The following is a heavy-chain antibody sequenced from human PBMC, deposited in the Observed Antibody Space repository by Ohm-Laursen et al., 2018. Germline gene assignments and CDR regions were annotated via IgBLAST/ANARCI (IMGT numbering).Heavy chain of an antibody. CDR2: ISSSGSTI. J-gene: IGHJ5*02. V-gene: IGHV3-11*01. D-gene: IGHD6-13*01. CDR3: ARERYSGYSSSWYGWDNLFDP. Sequence: SLRLSCAASGFTFSDYYMSWIRQAPGKGLEWVSYISSSGSTIYYADSVKGRFTISRDNAKNSLYLQMNSLRAEDTAVYYCARERYSGYSSSWYGWDNLFDPWGQGTLVTVSS. CDR1: GFTFSDYY.